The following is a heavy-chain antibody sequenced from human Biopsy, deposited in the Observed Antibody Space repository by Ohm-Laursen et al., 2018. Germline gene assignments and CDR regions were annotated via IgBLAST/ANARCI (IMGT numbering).Heavy chain of an antibody. D-gene: IGHD4-17*01. CDR3: AKDLGLNYSDRFLFHYGMDV. CDR2: ISWDSDDI. J-gene: IGHJ6*02. Sequence: SLRLSCAASGFTFDDYAMHWVRQVPGKGLEWVSGISWDSDDIGYADSVKGRFTISRDNARNALHLQMNSLRTEDTALYYCAKDLGLNYSDRFLFHYGMDVWGRGTTVTVSS. V-gene: IGHV3-9*01. CDR1: GFTFDDYA.